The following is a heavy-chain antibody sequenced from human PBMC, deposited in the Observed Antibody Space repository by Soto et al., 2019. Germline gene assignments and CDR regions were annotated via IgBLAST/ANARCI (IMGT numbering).Heavy chain of an antibody. CDR1: GYRFTSYD. D-gene: IGHD2-15*01. CDR2: MNPNSGNT. CDR3: ARGSCGGGSCPVDY. Sequence: ASVKVSCKASGYRFTSYDFDWVRQATGQGLEWMGWMNPNSGNTGYAQKFQGRVTMTKNTSISTAYMELSSLRSDDTAVYYCARGSCGGGSCPVDYWGQGTPVTVSS. V-gene: IGHV1-8*02. J-gene: IGHJ4*02.